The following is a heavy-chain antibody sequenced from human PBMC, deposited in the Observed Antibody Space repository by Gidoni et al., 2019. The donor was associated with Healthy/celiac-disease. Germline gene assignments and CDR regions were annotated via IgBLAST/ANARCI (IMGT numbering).Heavy chain of an antibody. CDR1: GFPFSSYG. D-gene: IGHD3-3*01. CDR2: ISYDGSNK. Sequence: QVQLVESGAGVVQPGRSLRLSCSASGFPFSSYGMDWARQAPGKGLEWVAVISYDGSNKYYADSVKGRFTISRDNSKNTLYLQMNSLRAEDTAVYYCAAHPSEWLLGDYWGQGTLVTVSS. J-gene: IGHJ4*02. CDR3: AAHPSEWLLGDY. V-gene: IGHV3-30*03.